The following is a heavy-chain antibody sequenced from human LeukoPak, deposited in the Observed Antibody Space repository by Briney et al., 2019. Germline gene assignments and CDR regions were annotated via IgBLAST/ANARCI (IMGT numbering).Heavy chain of an antibody. V-gene: IGHV4-39*07. Sequence: SETLSLTCTVSGGSISSSSYYWGWIRQPPGKGLEWIGSIYYSGSTYYNPSLKSRVTISVDTSKNQFSLKLSSVTAADTAVYYCARTASGSRYRGGYYFDYWGQGTLVTVSS. CDR2: IYYSGST. D-gene: IGHD1-26*01. CDR1: GGSISSSSYY. J-gene: IGHJ4*02. CDR3: ARTASGSRYRGGYYFDY.